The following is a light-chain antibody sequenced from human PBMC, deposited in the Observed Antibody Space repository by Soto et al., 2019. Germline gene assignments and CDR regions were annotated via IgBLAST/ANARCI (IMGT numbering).Light chain of an antibody. CDR2: RAS. Sequence: EIVMTQSPATLSVSPGERATLSCRASQSVSSNIAWYQQKPGQAPRLLIYRASTRATGIPARFSGSGSGTEFTLTMSSLQSEDFAVYYCQHYNNWPPWTFGQGTKVEIK. CDR1: QSVSSN. CDR3: QHYNNWPPWT. J-gene: IGKJ1*01. V-gene: IGKV3-15*01.